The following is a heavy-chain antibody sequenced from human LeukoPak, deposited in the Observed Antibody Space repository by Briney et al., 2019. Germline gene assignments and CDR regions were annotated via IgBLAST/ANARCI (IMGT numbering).Heavy chain of an antibody. Sequence: GGSLRLSCAASGFTVSTNYMNWVRQAPGKGLEWVSVIYSDGSTYYADSVKGRFTVSRDNSKTTLYLQMNSLRADDTAVYYCAKGGPTGSNYFDFWGQGTLVTVSS. CDR2: IYSDGST. CDR1: GFTVSTNY. D-gene: IGHD1-26*01. V-gene: IGHV3-53*01. J-gene: IGHJ4*02. CDR3: AKGGPTGSNYFDF.